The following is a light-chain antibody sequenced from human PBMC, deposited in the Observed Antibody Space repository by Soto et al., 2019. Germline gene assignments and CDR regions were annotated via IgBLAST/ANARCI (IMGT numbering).Light chain of an antibody. CDR1: QSVSSN. V-gene: IGKV3-15*01. CDR3: QQYNNWPPWT. J-gene: IGKJ1*01. Sequence: EMVRTKSPATLSVSPGERATLSCRASQSVSSNFAWYQQKPCQAPRLIIYGESTRATGIPARFSGSGSGTEFTLTISSLQSEDFAVYYCQQYNNWPPWTFGQGPKVEIK. CDR2: GES.